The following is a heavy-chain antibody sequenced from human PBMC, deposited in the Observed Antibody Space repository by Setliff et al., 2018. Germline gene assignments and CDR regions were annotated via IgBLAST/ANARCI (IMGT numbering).Heavy chain of an antibody. Sequence: PSETLSLTCSVSGGSLSGSSDYWGWIRQPPGKGLEWIGSVHYSGTTYYNPSLKSRLTTSVDTSKNHFSLRVSSVTAADTAVYYCARGGERYHSASWGQGTLVTVSS. CDR2: VHYSGTT. J-gene: IGHJ4*02. V-gene: IGHV4-39*07. CDR1: GGSLSGSSDY. CDR3: ARGGERYHSAS. D-gene: IGHD1-1*01.